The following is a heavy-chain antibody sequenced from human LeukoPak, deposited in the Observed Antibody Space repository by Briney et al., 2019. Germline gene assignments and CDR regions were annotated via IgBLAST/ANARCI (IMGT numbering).Heavy chain of an antibody. CDR3: ARGGVGPRYYYGMDV. Sequence: PSETLSLTCAVYGGSFSGYYWSWIRQPPGKGLEWIGEINHSGSTNYNPPLKSRVTISVDTSKNQFSLKLSSVTAADTAVYYCARGGVGPRYYYGMDVWGQGTTVTVSS. D-gene: IGHD1-26*01. CDR1: GGSFSGYY. V-gene: IGHV4-34*01. J-gene: IGHJ6*02. CDR2: INHSGST.